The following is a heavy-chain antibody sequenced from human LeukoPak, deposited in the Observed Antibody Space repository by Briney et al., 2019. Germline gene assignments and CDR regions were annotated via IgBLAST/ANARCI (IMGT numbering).Heavy chain of an antibody. CDR2: NNPNSGGT. CDR3: ARGRDSSGHDAFDI. D-gene: IGHD6-19*01. V-gene: IGHV1-2*02. Sequence: ASVKVSCEASGYTFTGYYMHWVRQAPGQGLEWMGWNNPNSGGTNYAQKFQGRVTMTRDTSISTAYMELSRLRSDDTAVYYCARGRDSSGHDAFDIWGQGTMVTVSS. J-gene: IGHJ3*02. CDR1: GYTFTGYY.